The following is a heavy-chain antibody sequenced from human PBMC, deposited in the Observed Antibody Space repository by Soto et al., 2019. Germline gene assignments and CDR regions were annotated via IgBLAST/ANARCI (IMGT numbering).Heavy chain of an antibody. CDR1: GFTFSSYW. J-gene: IGHJ6*02. V-gene: IGHV3-7*05. D-gene: IGHD3-3*01. CDR2: IKQDGSEK. Sequence: PGGSMRLSCAAAGFTFSSYWRSWVRQDTGKGLEWVANIKQDGSEKYYVDSVKGRFTISRDNAKNSLYLQMNSLRAEDTAAYYCATSSFLEYYDFWSGSYYGMDVWGQGTTVTVSS. CDR3: ATSSFLEYYDFWSGSYYGMDV.